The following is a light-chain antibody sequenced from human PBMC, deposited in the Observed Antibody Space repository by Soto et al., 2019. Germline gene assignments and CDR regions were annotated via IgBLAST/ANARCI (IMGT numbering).Light chain of an antibody. CDR2: GSS. CDR1: SSNIGAGHV. CDR3: QSYDNSLSASV. J-gene: IGLJ2*01. Sequence: QSVLKQPPSVSGAPGQRVTISCTGSSSNIGAGHVVHWYQQFPGRAPNLLIYGSSNRPSGVPDRFSGSKSGTSASLAITRLQAEDEADYYCQSYDNSLSASVFGGGTKVTVL. V-gene: IGLV1-40*01.